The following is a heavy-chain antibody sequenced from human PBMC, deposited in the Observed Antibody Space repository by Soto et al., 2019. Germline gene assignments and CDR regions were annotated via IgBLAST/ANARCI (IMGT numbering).Heavy chain of an antibody. Sequence: TLSLTCTVSGGSLRSGDYYWSWIRQPPGKGLEWIGYISYSGSTYYNPSLKSRVIISLDTSKNQFSLKLSSVTASDTAMYYCARSISMVRGVIGWFAPWGQGTLVTVSS. CDR3: ARSISMVRGVIGWFAP. V-gene: IGHV4-30-4*01. J-gene: IGHJ5*02. CDR1: GGSLRSGDYY. CDR2: ISYSGST. D-gene: IGHD3-10*01.